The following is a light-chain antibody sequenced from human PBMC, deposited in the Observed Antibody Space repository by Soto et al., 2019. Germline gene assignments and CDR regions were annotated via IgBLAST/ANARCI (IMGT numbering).Light chain of an antibody. J-gene: IGKJ1*01. CDR1: QSVSSY. CDR3: QQRSNWPWT. Sequence: EIVLTQSPATLSLSPGERATLSCRASQSVSSYLAWYQQKPGQAPRLLIYDASNRATGIPARFSGSGSGTDVTLTMNSLEPEDFAVYYCQQRSNWPWTFGQGTKVEIK. V-gene: IGKV3-11*01. CDR2: DAS.